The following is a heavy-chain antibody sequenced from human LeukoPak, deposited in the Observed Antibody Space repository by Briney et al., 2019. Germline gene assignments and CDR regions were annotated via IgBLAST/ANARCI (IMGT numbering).Heavy chain of an antibody. CDR1: GFTFSSYW. CDR3: VRAGGGSSRMAFDP. J-gene: IGHJ5*02. Sequence: GGSLRLSCADSGFTFSSYWMLWARQAPGKGLGWVSCISTDESSTRYADSVKGRFTISRDNAKNTLYLQMNSLRVEDTALYYCVRAGGGSSRMAFDPWGQGTLVTVSS. V-gene: IGHV3-74*01. D-gene: IGHD2-15*01. CDR2: ISTDESST.